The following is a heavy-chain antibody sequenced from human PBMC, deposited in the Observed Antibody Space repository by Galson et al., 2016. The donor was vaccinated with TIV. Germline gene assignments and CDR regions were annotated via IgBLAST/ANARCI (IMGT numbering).Heavy chain of an antibody. CDR1: GFSFSNYA. V-gene: IGHV3-23*01. CDR3: AKRPIITIFGAGSNYCDS. J-gene: IGHJ4*02. CDR2: IGGSGGGP. D-gene: IGHD3-3*01. Sequence: SLRLSCAASGFSFSNYAMSWVRQAPGRGLEWVSGIGGSGGGPNYGDSVKGRFTISRDNSKNILYLQMNSLRAEDTAVYYCAKRPIITIFGAGSNYCDSWGQGTLVTVSS.